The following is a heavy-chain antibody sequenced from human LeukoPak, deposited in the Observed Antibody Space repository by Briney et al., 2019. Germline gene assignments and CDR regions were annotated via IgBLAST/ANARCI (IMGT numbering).Heavy chain of an antibody. D-gene: IGHD2-21*02. CDR2: IYPGDSDT. CDR3: ARPRVGCGGDCYSHFDY. V-gene: IGHV5-51*01. CDR1: GYSFASYW. Sequence: GESLKISCKGSGYSFASYWIGWVRQMPGKGLEWMGIIYPGDSDTRYSPTFQGQVTISADKSISSAYLQWNSLKASDTAMYYCARPRVGCGGDCYSHFDYWGQGTLVTVSS. J-gene: IGHJ4*02.